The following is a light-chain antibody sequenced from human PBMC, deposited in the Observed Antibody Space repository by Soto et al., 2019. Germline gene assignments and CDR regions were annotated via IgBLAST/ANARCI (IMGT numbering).Light chain of an antibody. J-gene: IGLJ3*02. CDR3: ISYAGSNSWV. CDR1: SSDVGDYNY. Sequence: HSALTQPPSASGSPEQSVTISCTGTSSDVGDYNYVSWYQQHPGKAPKLMIFEVSKRPSGVPDRFSGSKSGNTASLTVSGLQAEDEADYYCISYAGSNSWVFGGGTKLTVL. V-gene: IGLV2-8*01. CDR2: EVS.